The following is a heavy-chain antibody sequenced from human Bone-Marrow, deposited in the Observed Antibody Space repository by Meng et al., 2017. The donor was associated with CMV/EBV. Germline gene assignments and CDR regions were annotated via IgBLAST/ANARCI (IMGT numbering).Heavy chain of an antibody. V-gene: IGHV3-30*02. D-gene: IGHD3-10*01. CDR2: IRYDGSNK. Sequence: GESLKISCAASGFTFSSYGMHWVRQAPGKGLEWVAFIRYDGSNKYYADSVKGRFTISRDNAKNTLYLQMNSLRAEDTAVYYCARDYYGSGSYLEYDYWGQGTLVTVSS. CDR1: GFTFSSYG. J-gene: IGHJ4*02. CDR3: ARDYYGSGSYLEYDY.